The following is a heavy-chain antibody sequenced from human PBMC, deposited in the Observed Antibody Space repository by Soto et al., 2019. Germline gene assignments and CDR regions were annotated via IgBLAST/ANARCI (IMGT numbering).Heavy chain of an antibody. CDR2: IYPGDSDT. CDR3: ARGYGTTTICDPWFDP. Sequence: GASLKISCTGVESSFTSDWIGWGREMPGRVLEWMGIIYPGDSDTRYGPSFQGKVTISADKSITTAYLQWSSLKASDTAMYYCARGYGTTTICDPWFDPWGQGTLVTVSS. CDR1: ESSFTSDW. V-gene: IGHV5-51*01. D-gene: IGHD2-2*01. J-gene: IGHJ5*02.